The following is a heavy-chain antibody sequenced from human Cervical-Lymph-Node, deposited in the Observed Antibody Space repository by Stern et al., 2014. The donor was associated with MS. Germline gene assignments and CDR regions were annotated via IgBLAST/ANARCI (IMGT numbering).Heavy chain of an antibody. J-gene: IGHJ4*02. CDR1: GYSFTSYF. CDR3: ARDEGADY. CDR2: INPSAGNT. V-gene: IGHV1-46*01. Sequence: QVQLVQSGAEVKKPGASVKVSCMASGYSFTSYFINWVRQAPGQGLEWMGIINPSAGNTNYAQKFQGRVVMTSDTSTGTVYMELSSLRSEVTAVYYCARDEGADYWGQGTLVTVSS.